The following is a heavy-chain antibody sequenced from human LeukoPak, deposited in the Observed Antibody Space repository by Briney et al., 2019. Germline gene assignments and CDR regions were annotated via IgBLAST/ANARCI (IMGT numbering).Heavy chain of an antibody. Sequence: SETLSLTCTVSGGSISSSSYYWGWIRQPPGKGLEWIGSIYYSGSTYYNPSLKSRVTISVDTSKNQFSLKLSSVTAAGTAVYYCARLELDGYNWYYWGQGTLVTVSS. CDR1: GGSISSSSYY. CDR2: IYYSGST. V-gene: IGHV4-39*01. D-gene: IGHD5-24*01. J-gene: IGHJ4*02. CDR3: ARLELDGYNWYY.